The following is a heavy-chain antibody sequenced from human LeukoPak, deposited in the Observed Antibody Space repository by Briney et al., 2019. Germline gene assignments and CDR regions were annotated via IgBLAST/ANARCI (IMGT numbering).Heavy chain of an antibody. V-gene: IGHV4-30-2*01. CDR1: GGSISSGGYY. CDR3: ASLPDPYYYGSGSYQNP. CDR2: IYHSGST. J-gene: IGHJ5*02. Sequence: SQTLSLTCTVSGGSISSGGYYWSWIRQPPGKGLEWIGYIYHSGSTNYNPSLKSRVTISVDKSKNQFSLKLSSVTAADTAVYYCASLPDPYYYGSGSYQNPWGQGTLVTVSS. D-gene: IGHD3-10*01.